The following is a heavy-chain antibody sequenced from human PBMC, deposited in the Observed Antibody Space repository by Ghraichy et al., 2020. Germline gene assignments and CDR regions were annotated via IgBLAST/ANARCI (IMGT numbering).Heavy chain of an antibody. D-gene: IGHD3-16*02. V-gene: IGHV3-21*01. CDR2: ISSSSSYI. Sequence: GGSLRLSCAASGFTFSSYSMNWVRQAPGKGLEWVSSISSSSSYIYYADPVKGRFTISRDNAKNSLYLQMNSLRAEDTAVYYCARKPGGGYDYVWGSYRYDYFDYWGQGTLVTVSS. J-gene: IGHJ4*02. CDR3: ARKPGGGYDYVWGSYRYDYFDY. CDR1: GFTFSSYS.